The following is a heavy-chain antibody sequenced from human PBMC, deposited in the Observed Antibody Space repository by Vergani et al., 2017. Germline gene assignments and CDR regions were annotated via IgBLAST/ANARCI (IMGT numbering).Heavy chain of an antibody. CDR2: IYYSGST. V-gene: IGHV4-31*03. Sequence: QVQLPESGPGLVKPSQTLSLTCTVSGGSISSGGYYWSWIRQHPGKGLEWIGYIYYSGSTYYNPSLKSRVTISVDTSKNQFSLKLSSVTATYTAVYYCARDQFFVPILGGPASGEGYYYGMDVGGQGTTVTVSS. D-gene: IGHD3-16*01. CDR1: GGSISSGGYY. J-gene: IGHJ6*02. CDR3: ARDQFFVPILGGPASGEGYYYGMDV.